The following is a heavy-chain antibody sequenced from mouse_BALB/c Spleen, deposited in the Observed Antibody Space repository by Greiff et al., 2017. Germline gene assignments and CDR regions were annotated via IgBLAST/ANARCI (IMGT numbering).Heavy chain of an antibody. CDR2: ISSGGGNT. D-gene: IGHD2-4*01. J-gene: IGHJ3*01. CDR3: ARRLITTGFAY. V-gene: IGHV5-9*03. Sequence: EVKLVESGGGLVKPGGSLKLSCAASGFTFSSYTMSWVRQTPEKRLEWVATISSGGGNTYYPDSVKGRFTISRDNAKNNLYLQMSSLRSEDTALYYCARRLITTGFAYWGQGTLVTVSA. CDR1: GFTFSSYT.